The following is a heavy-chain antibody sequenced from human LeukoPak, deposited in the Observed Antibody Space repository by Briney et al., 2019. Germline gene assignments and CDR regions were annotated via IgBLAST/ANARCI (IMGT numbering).Heavy chain of an antibody. CDR3: ARDPSAYCSSTSCHISPFYDY. CDR1: GYTFTVYY. D-gene: IGHD2-2*02. J-gene: IGHJ4*02. V-gene: IGHV1-2*02. CDR2: INPNSGGT. Sequence: ASVKVSCKASGYTFTVYYMHWVRQAPGQGLEWMGWINPNSGGTNYAQKFQGRVTMTRDTSISTAYMELSRLRSDDTAVYYCARDPSAYCSSTSCHISPFYDYWGQGTLVTVSS.